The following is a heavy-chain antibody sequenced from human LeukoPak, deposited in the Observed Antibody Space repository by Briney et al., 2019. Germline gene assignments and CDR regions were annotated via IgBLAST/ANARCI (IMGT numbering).Heavy chain of an antibody. CDR2: IYYSGST. D-gene: IGHD3-10*01. CDR3: ARGAMVRGAVEY. Sequence: SGTLSLTCTVSGGSISSHYRSWIRQPPGKGLEWIGYIYYSGSTDYNPSLKSRVTISVDTSKNQFSLKLSSVTAADTAVYYCARGAMVRGAVEYWGQGTLVTVSS. CDR1: GGSISSHY. J-gene: IGHJ4*02. V-gene: IGHV4-59*11.